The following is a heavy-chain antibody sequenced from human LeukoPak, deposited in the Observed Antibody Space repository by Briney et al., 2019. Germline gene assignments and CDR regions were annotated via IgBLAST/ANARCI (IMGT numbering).Heavy chain of an antibody. CDR1: GGGSISSSNHY. CDR3: ARDRWTFGTSSIWYFDL. J-gene: IGHJ2*01. V-gene: IGHV4-39*07. Sequence: SETLSLTCIVSGGGSISSSNHYWGWIRQPPGKGLEWIGSINYSGSTQYNPSLKSRVTISVDTSKNQFSLKLASVTAADAAVYYCARDRWTFGTSSIWYFDLWGRGTLITVSS. D-gene: IGHD3-16*01. CDR2: INYSGST.